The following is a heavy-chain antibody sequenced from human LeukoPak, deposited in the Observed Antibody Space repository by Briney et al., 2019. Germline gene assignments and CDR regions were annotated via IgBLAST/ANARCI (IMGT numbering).Heavy chain of an antibody. D-gene: IGHD3-22*01. V-gene: IGHV4-4*07. J-gene: IGHJ4*02. Sequence: PSETLSLTCTVSGGSISSYYWSWIRQPAGKGLEWIGRIYTSGSTNYNPSLKSRVTMSVDTSKNQFSLKLSSVTAADTAVYYCASSFDYYDSSGYPYWGQGTLVTVSS. CDR1: GGSISSYY. CDR2: IYTSGST. CDR3: ASSFDYYDSSGYPY.